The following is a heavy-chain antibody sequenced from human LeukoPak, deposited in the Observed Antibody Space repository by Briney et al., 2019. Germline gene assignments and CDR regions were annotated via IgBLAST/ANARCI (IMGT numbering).Heavy chain of an antibody. CDR2: IWYDGSNK. CDR1: GFTFSSYG. Sequence: GGSLRLSCAASGFTFSSYGMHWVRQAPGKGLEWVAVIWYDGSNKYYADSVKGRFTISRDNSKNTLYLQMNSLRAEDTAVYYCARDVPAYYYDSSGYTDAFDIWGQGTMVTVSS. D-gene: IGHD3-22*01. V-gene: IGHV3-33*01. J-gene: IGHJ3*02. CDR3: ARDVPAYYYDSSGYTDAFDI.